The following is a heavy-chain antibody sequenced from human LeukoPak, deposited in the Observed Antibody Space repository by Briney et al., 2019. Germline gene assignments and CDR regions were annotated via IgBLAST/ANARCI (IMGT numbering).Heavy chain of an antibody. CDR3: ARGLWYPSDY. Sequence: QPGGSLRLSCAASGFTFSSYWMHWVRQAPGEGLVWVSRINSDGSSTSYADSVKGRFTISRDNAKNTLYLQMNSLRAEDTAVYYCARGLWYPSDYWGQGTLVTVSS. CDR1: GFTFSSYW. V-gene: IGHV3-74*01. CDR2: INSDGSST. D-gene: IGHD6-13*01. J-gene: IGHJ4*02.